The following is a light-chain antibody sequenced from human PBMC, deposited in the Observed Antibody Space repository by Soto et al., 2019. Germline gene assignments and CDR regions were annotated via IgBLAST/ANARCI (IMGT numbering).Light chain of an antibody. CDR3: QSYDSSLSGLYV. J-gene: IGLJ1*01. Sequence: QSVLTQPPSVSGAPGQSVTISCTGSSSNIGAGYDVHWYQQLPGTAPKLLIYGNSNRPSGVPDRFTGSKSGTSASLAITGRQAEDEADYYCQSYDSSLSGLYVFGTGTQVPVL. CDR1: SSNIGAGYD. CDR2: GNS. V-gene: IGLV1-40*01.